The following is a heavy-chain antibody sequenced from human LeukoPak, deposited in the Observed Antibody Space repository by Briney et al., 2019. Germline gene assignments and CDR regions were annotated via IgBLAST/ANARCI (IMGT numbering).Heavy chain of an antibody. D-gene: IGHD2-15*01. CDR3: VVSRGSSYCSGGSCYSY. V-gene: IGHV4-34*01. CDR2: ISHSGST. J-gene: IGHJ4*02. CDR1: GGSSSGYY. Sequence: SETLPLTCAVYGGSSSGYYWSWIRQPPGKGLEGIVEISHSGSTNYNPSLKSRVTISVDTSKNQFSLKLSSVTAADTAVYYCVVSRGSSYCSGGSCYSYWGQGTLVTVSS.